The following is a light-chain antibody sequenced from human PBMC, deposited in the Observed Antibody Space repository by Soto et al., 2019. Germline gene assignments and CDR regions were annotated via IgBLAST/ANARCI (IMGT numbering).Light chain of an antibody. V-gene: IGKV3-20*01. CDR1: QSVSSYY. Sequence: EIVLTQSPGTLSLSPGEGATLSCRASQSVSSYYLGWYQQKPGQAPRLLIYGASSRATGIPDRFSGSGSGTAFTLTISRLEPEDFAVYSCQQYGSSPPVTFGGGTKVEIK. CDR2: GAS. J-gene: IGKJ4*01. CDR3: QQYGSSPPVT.